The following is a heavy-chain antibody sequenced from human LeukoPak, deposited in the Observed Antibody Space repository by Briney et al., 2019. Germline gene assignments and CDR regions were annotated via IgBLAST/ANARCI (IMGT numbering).Heavy chain of an antibody. CDR3: ARDRIKGLWFGELLH. D-gene: IGHD3-10*01. V-gene: IGHV4-59*01. Sequence: SETLSLTCTVSGGSISSYHWSWIRQPPGKGLECIGYIYYSGSTHYNPSLKSRVTISVDTSKNQFSLKLSSVTAADTAVYYCARDRIKGLWFGELLHWGQGTLVTVSS. CDR1: GGSISSYH. J-gene: IGHJ4*02. CDR2: IYYSGST.